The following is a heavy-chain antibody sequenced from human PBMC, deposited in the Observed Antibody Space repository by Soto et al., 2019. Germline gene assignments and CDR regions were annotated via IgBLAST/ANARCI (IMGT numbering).Heavy chain of an antibody. CDR1: GGSISSYY. Sequence: QVQLQESGPGLVKPSETLSLTCTVSGGSISSYYWSWIRQPPGKGLEWIGYIYYSGITNYNPSLKSRVTISVDTPKNQFSLMLSSVTAAYTAMYYSARHAGVAGSSWYYFDYWGQGTLVTVSS. D-gene: IGHD6-13*01. J-gene: IGHJ4*02. CDR3: ARHAGVAGSSWYYFDY. V-gene: IGHV4-59*08. CDR2: IYYSGIT.